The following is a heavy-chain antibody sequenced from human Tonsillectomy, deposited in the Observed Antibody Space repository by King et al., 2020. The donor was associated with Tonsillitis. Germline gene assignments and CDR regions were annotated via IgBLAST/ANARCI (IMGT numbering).Heavy chain of an antibody. D-gene: IGHD2-2*02. CDR2: ISSSSSYI. CDR3: HRRPSSSSCYTELGRGYSACRGSY. CDR1: GFTFSSYS. Sequence: EVQLVESGGGLVKPGGSLRLSCAASGFTFSSYSMNWVRQAPGKGLEWVSSISSSSSYIYYADSVKGRFTISRDNAKNSLYLQMNSLRAEDTAVYYCHRRPSSSSCYTELGRGYSACRGSYWGQGTLVTVSS. J-gene: IGHJ4*02. V-gene: IGHV3-21*01.